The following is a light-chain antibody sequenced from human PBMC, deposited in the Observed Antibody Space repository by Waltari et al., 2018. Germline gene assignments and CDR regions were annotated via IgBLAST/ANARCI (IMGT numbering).Light chain of an antibody. Sequence: DIQMTQSPSSLSASVGDRATITCRASQGITNYLAWYQQKPGKVPKARIFAASTLQSGVPSRFSASGSGTDFTLTVSSLQPEDVATYYCQQYSSAPITFGQGTRLEIK. V-gene: IGKV1-27*01. CDR3: QQYSSAPIT. CDR2: AAS. J-gene: IGKJ5*01. CDR1: QGITNY.